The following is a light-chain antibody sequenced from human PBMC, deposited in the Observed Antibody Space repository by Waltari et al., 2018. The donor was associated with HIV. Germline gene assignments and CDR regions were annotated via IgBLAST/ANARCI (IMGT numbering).Light chain of an antibody. V-gene: IGLV1-47*01. J-gene: IGLJ3*02. Sequence: QSVLTQPPSASGTPGQRVTISCSGSSSNIGINFVSWYQHLPGTAPKVLIYKNTQRPSGVPDRFSGSKSATSASLAINGLRSEDEADYYCAAWDDSLSGWVFGGGTQLTVL. CDR2: KNT. CDR1: SSNIGINF. CDR3: AAWDDSLSGWV.